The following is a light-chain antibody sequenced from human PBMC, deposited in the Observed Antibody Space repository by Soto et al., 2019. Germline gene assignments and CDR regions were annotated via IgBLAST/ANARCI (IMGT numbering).Light chain of an antibody. CDR2: GAS. CDR1: ESVGSS. J-gene: IGKJ2*01. CDR3: QQYSNWPPFT. Sequence: EILMTQSPATLSVSPGERATLSCRASESVGSSLAWYQQKPGQAPRLLISGASTRATGVPARFSGSGSGTEFTLTISSLQSEDFAIYYCQQYSNWPPFTFGQGTKLEIK. V-gene: IGKV3-15*01.